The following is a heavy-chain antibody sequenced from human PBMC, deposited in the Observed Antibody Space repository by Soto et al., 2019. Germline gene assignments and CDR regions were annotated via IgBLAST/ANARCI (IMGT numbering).Heavy chain of an antibody. V-gene: IGHV1-18*04. D-gene: IGHD2-15*01. CDR2: ISTYNGNT. J-gene: IGHJ4*02. CDR1: GYTFTTYG. Sequence: QVHLVQSGAEVKKPGASVKVSCKASGYTFTTYGISWVRQAPGQGLEWMGWISTYNGNTNYEQKVQGRVTMTTDTLTSTAYMERRSLRSDDTAVYYCARRGAYCSGGSGYHFDYWGQGTLVTVSS. CDR3: ARRGAYCSGGSGYHFDY.